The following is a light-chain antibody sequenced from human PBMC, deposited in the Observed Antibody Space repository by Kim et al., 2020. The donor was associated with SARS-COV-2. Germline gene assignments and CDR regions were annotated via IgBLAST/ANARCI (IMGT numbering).Light chain of an antibody. CDR2: EAS. Sequence: DIQMTQSPSSLSASVGDRVTITCQASQDISNYLNWYQQKPGKAPKLLIYEASNLETGVPSRFSGSGSGTDFTFTISSLQPEDIATYYCQQYDNLPALTFGGGTKVDTK. V-gene: IGKV1-33*01. J-gene: IGKJ4*01. CDR3: QQYDNLPALT. CDR1: QDISNY.